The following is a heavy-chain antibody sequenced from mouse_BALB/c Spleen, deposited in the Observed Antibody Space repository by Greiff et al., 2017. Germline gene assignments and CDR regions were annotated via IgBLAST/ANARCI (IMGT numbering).Heavy chain of an antibody. CDR3: ARRKSEIPPSDV. CDR1: GYTFTSYW. CDR2: INPSTGYT. D-gene: IGHD1-3*01. Sequence: QVQLKQSGAELAKPGASVKMSCKASGYTFTSYWMHWVKQRPGQGLEWIGYINPSTGYTEYNQKFKDKATLTADKSSSTAYMQLSSLTSEDSAVYYCARRKSEIPPSDVWGAGTTVTVSS. V-gene: IGHV1-7*01. J-gene: IGHJ1*01.